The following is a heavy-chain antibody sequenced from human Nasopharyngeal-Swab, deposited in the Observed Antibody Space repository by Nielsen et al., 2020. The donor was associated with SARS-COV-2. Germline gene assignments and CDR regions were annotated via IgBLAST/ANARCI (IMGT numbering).Heavy chain of an antibody. CDR1: GFTFSNAW. CDR3: TTEDYDFWSGYYLFDY. D-gene: IGHD3-3*01. J-gene: IGHJ4*02. Sequence: SCAASGFTFSNAWMSWVRQAPGKGLEWVGRIKSKTDGGTTDYAAPVKGRFTISRDDSKNTLYLQMNSLKTEDTAVYYCTTEDYDFWSGYYLFDYWGQGTLVTVSS. V-gene: IGHV3-15*01. CDR2: IKSKTDGGTT.